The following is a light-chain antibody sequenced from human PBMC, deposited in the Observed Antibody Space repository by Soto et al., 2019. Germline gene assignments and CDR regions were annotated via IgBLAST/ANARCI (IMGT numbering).Light chain of an antibody. V-gene: IGLV3-25*03. CDR2: KDN. J-gene: IGLJ2*01. CDR1: ALPTQY. Sequence: SYELTQPPSVSVSPGQTARITCSGDALPTQYAYWYQQKPGQAPVLVIYKDNERPSGIPERFSGSSSGTTVTLTISGVQAEDEADYYCQSADSGGTHVVFGGGTKVTV. CDR3: QSADSGGTHVV.